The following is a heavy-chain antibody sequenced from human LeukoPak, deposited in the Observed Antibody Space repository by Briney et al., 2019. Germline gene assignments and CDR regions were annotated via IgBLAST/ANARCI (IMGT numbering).Heavy chain of an antibody. V-gene: IGHV3-30*01. CDR3: ARDLREVDTAMVTGY. Sequence: PGGSLRLSCAASGFTFSSYAMHWVRQAPGKGLEWVAVISYDGSNKYYADSVKGRFTISRDNSKNTLYLQMNSLRAEDTAVYYCARDLREVDTAMVTGYWGQGTLVTVSS. J-gene: IGHJ4*02. D-gene: IGHD5-18*01. CDR2: ISYDGSNK. CDR1: GFTFSSYA.